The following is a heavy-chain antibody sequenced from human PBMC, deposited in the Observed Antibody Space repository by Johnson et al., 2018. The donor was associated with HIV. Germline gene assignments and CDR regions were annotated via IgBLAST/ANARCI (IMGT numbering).Heavy chain of an antibody. J-gene: IGHJ3*02. Sequence: QVQLVESGGGVVQPGGSLRLSCAASGFTFSNYAMSWVRQASGKGLEWVSYISSSGSTIYYADSVTGRFTISRDNAKNSLYLQMNSLRAEDTAVYYCARDQGELRRTHAFDIWGQGTMVTVSS. CDR2: ISSSGSTI. V-gene: IGHV3-11*04. CDR1: GFTFSNYA. D-gene: IGHD1-14*01. CDR3: ARDQGELRRTHAFDI.